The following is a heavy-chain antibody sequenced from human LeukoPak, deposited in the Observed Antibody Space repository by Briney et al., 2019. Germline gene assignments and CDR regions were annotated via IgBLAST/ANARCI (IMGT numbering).Heavy chain of an antibody. CDR2: ISGSGGYT. CDR1: GFTFSSYV. CDR3: AELGITMIGGV. J-gene: IGHJ6*04. Sequence: GGSLRLSCAASGFTFSSYVMSWVRQAPGKGLEWVSAISGSGGYTYYADSVKGRFTISRDNSKNTLYLQMNSLRAEDTAVYYCAELGITMIGGVWGKGTTVTISS. D-gene: IGHD3-10*02. V-gene: IGHV3-23*01.